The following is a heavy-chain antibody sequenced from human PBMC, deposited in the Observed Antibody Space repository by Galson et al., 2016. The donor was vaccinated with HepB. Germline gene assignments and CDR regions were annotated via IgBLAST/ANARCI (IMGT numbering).Heavy chain of an antibody. CDR1: GYNFIRHG. V-gene: IGHV1-18*01. D-gene: IGHD3-9*01. CDR3: ARGGSYYDILTGYSGGSDY. J-gene: IGHJ4*02. Sequence: SVKVSCKAYGYNFIRHGVSWVRQAPGQGLEWMGWISTYNGNTNYAQKFQGRVTMTSDTSTTTVYMELRSLRSDDTAVYYCARGGSYYDILTGYSGGSDYWGQGTLVTVSS. CDR2: ISTYNGNT.